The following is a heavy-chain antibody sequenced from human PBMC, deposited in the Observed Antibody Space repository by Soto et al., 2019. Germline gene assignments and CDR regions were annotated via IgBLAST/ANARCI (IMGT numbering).Heavy chain of an antibody. CDR3: VQTTGWPGFDV. Sequence: EVQLVESGGGLIQPGGSLRLSCAASGFAVSSKYMTWVRQAPGKGLEWVSVIYGGGTTYYADSVKGRFTISRDTSKNTLYLQMNSLRAEDTAVYYCVQTTGWPGFDVGGQGTLVTGSS. J-gene: IGHJ4*02. D-gene: IGHD6-19*01. CDR2: IYGGGTT. CDR1: GFAVSSKY. V-gene: IGHV3-53*01.